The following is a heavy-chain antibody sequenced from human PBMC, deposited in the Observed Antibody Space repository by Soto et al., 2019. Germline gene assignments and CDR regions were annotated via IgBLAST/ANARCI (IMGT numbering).Heavy chain of an antibody. J-gene: IGHJ2*01. Sequence: QVELVQSGAEVKKPGSSVKVSCQASEDTFRNYAISWVRQAPGQGLEWMGWIIPIFGTANYAQKFQGRVTITADTSSNTVYLELITLRSEDTSVYYWESTKYDSSAYYYWYLGLWGRGTLVTVSS. CDR1: EDTFRNYA. D-gene: IGHD3-22*01. CDR2: IIPIFGTA. CDR3: ESTKYDSSAYYYWYLGL. V-gene: IGHV1-69*06.